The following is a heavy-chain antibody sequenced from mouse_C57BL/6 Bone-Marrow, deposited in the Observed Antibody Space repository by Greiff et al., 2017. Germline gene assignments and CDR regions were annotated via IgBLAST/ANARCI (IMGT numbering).Heavy chain of an antibody. J-gene: IGHJ4*01. D-gene: IGHD1-1*01. V-gene: IGHV1-22*01. Sequence: EVQLQQSGPELVKPGASVKMSCKASGYTFTDYNMHWVKQSHGKSLEWIGYINPNNGGTSYNQKFKGKATLTVNKSSSTAYMELRSLTSEDSAVYYCARRIYYGREIMDYWGQGTSVTVSS. CDR1: GYTFTDYN. CDR2: INPNNGGT. CDR3: ARRIYYGREIMDY.